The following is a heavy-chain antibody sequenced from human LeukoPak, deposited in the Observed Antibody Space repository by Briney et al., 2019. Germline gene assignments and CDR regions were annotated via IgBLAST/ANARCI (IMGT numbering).Heavy chain of an antibody. J-gene: IGHJ4*02. CDR2: MNPDSGSA. CDR3: ARDDPVAGTRGDY. V-gene: IGHV1-8*01. Sequence: GASVRVSCKASGYTFTSFDINWVRQATGQGLEWMGWMNPDSGSAGYAQNFQGRVTMTRNTSISTAYLELSGLRSDDTAVYYCARDDPVAGTRGDYWGQGTLVTVSS. D-gene: IGHD6-19*01. CDR1: GYTFTSFD.